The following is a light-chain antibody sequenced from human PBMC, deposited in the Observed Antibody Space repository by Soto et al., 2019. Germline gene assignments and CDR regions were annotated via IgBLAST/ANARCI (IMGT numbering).Light chain of an antibody. J-gene: IGKJ2*01. Sequence: EIVVTQSPGTLSLSPGERATLSCRASQSVSSSYLAWYQQKPGQAPRLLIYGASNRATGIPDRFSGSGSGTDFTLTISRLEPEDFAIYYCQQYGSSPYTFGQGTQLEIK. CDR3: QQYGSSPYT. CDR1: QSVSSSY. CDR2: GAS. V-gene: IGKV3-20*01.